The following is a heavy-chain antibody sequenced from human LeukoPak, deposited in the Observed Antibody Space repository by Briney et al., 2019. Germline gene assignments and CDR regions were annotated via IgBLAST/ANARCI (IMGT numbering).Heavy chain of an antibody. J-gene: IGHJ4*02. CDR3: ARGGYSYGVYFDY. V-gene: IGHV4-59*01. CDR1: GGSISSYY. CDR2: IYYSGST. D-gene: IGHD5-18*01. Sequence: KSSETLSLTCTVSGGSISSYYWNWIRQPPEKGLEWIGYIYYSGSTNYNPSLKSRVTISVDTSKNQFSLKLSSVTAADTAVYYCARGGYSYGVYFDYWGQGTLVTVSS.